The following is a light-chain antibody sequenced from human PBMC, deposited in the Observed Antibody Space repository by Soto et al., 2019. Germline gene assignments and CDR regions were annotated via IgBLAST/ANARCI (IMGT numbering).Light chain of an antibody. CDR3: QQCATPPLT. CDR1: QSVGNNY. J-gene: IGKJ1*01. CDR2: DAS. V-gene: IGKV3-20*01. Sequence: DSVLTQSPGTLSLSPGERATLSCRASQSVGNNYIAWYQQKPGQAPRLLIYDASRRATGIPDRFSGSGSGTEFALTINRLEPEDFAVYYCQQCATPPLTFGQGTRLEIK.